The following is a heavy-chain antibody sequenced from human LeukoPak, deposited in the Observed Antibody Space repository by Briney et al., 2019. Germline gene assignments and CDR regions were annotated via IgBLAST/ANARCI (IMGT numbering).Heavy chain of an antibody. D-gene: IGHD2-15*01. J-gene: IGHJ4*02. CDR2: ISGSGGRT. Sequence: PGGSLRLSCAASGFTFSSYAMGWFRQAPGKGLKWFSAISGSGGRTYYADSAKGRFTISRDNSKNTLYLQMNSLRAEDTAVYYCAKESCSGGSCYSPDWGQGTLVTVSS. CDR3: AKESCSGGSCYSPD. CDR1: GFTFSSYA. V-gene: IGHV3-23*01.